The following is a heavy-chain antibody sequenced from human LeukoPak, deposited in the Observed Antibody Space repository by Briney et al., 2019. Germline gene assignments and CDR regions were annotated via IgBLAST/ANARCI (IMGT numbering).Heavy chain of an antibody. CDR1: GYTFTSYA. V-gene: IGHV1-3*04. J-gene: IGHJ3*02. D-gene: IGHD4-17*01. Sequence: GASVKVSCKASGYTFTSYAMHWVRRAPGQSLEWMGWINTGNGNTKYSQKFQGRVTITRDTSASTAYMELSSLRSEDTAVYYCARDGIYGDCDIWGQGTMVTVSS. CDR3: ARDGIYGDCDI. CDR2: INTGNGNT.